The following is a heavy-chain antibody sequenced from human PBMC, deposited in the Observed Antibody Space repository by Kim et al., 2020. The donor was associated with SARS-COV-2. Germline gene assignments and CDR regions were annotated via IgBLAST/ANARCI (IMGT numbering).Heavy chain of an antibody. V-gene: IGHV4-4*02. CDR3: ARDRVAAGIHYFDY. Sequence: TPSPKSRFTISVDKSQTQFSLKLSSVTAAYTAVYYCARDRVAAGIHYFDYWGQGTLVTVSS. J-gene: IGHJ4*02. D-gene: IGHD6-13*01.